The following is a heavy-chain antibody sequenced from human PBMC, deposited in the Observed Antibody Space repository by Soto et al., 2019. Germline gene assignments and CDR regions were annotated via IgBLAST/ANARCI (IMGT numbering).Heavy chain of an antibody. CDR2: IRSRSYGGAA. J-gene: IGHJ4*02. V-gene: IGHV3-49*03. CDR1: GYSFEGYG. Sequence: EVQLVESGGGLEQPGQSLRLSCKTSGYSFEGYGVSWFRRAPGKGLEWVALIRSRSYGGAADYAASVMGRFTMSRDDPRSIAYLQMNSLKSEDTAVYYCTRIYGSGTYLPDFWGQGTLVTVSS. D-gene: IGHD3-10*01. CDR3: TRIYGSGTYLPDF.